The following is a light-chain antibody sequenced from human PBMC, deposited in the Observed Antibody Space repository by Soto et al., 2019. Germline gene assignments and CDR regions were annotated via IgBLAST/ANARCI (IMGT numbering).Light chain of an antibody. CDR3: QHGYSTPLS. J-gene: IGKJ4*01. Sequence: DIQMTQSPSSLSASVGDRVTITCRASQSISTYLPWYQQKPGKAPKLLIYDASTLQSGVPARFSGSGSGTDFTLTISSLQPEDFATDFGQHGYSTPLSFGGGTKVDIK. V-gene: IGKV1-39*01. CDR2: DAS. CDR1: QSISTY.